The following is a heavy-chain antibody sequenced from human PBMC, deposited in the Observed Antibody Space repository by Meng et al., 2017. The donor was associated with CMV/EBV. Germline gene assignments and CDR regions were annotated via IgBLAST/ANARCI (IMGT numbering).Heavy chain of an antibody. J-gene: IGHJ5*02. CDR1: GASVATDSYY. V-gene: IGHV4-39*01. Sequence: ESLRLSCTVSGASVATDSYYWGWIRQPPGKGLEWIGSIYYSGSTYYNPSLKSRVTISVDTSKNQFSLKLSSVTAADTAVYYCASYWYQLLEDNYNWFDPWGQGTLVTVSS. D-gene: IGHD2-2*01. CDR2: IYYSGST. CDR3: ASYWYQLLEDNYNWFDP.